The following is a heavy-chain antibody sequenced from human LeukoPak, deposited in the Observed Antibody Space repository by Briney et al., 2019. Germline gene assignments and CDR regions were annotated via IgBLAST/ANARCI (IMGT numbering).Heavy chain of an antibody. Sequence: SETLSLTCTVSGGSISSSSYYWGWIRQPPGKGLEWIGSIYYSGSTYYNPSLKSRVTISVDTSKNQFSLKLSSVTAADTAVYYCARASGSGSYTGVYYFDYWGQGTLVTVSS. D-gene: IGHD3-10*01. CDR1: GGSISSSSYY. J-gene: IGHJ4*02. CDR3: ARASGSGSYTGVYYFDY. CDR2: IYYSGST. V-gene: IGHV4-39*01.